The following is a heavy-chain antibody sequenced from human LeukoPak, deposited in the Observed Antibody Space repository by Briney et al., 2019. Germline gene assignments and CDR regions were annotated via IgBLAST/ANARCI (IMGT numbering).Heavy chain of an antibody. Sequence: SETLSLTCAVYGGSFSGYYWSWIRQPPGKGLEWIGEINHSGSTNYNPSLKSRVTMSVDTPKNQFSLKLSSVTAADTAVYYCARVSSSWYQDWYFDLWGRGTLVTVSS. D-gene: IGHD6-13*01. CDR2: INHSGST. V-gene: IGHV4-34*01. CDR1: GGSFSGYY. J-gene: IGHJ2*01. CDR3: ARVSSSWYQDWYFDL.